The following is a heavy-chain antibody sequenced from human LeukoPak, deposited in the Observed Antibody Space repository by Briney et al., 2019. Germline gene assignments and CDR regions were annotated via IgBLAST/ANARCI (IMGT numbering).Heavy chain of an antibody. J-gene: IGHJ5*02. Sequence: PSETLSLTCTVSGGSLSSSSYYWGWIRQPPGKGLEWIGSTYYSGSTYYNPSLKSRVTISVDTSKNQFPLKLSSVTAADTAVYYCARDPGNWFDPWGQGTLVTVSS. CDR1: GGSLSSSSYY. CDR2: TYYSGST. CDR3: ARDPGNWFDP. V-gene: IGHV4-39*06.